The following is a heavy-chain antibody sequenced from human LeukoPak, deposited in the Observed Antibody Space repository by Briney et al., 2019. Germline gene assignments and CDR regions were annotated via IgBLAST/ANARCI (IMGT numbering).Heavy chain of an antibody. CDR1: GFTFSSYE. CDR2: ISSSGSPI. CDR3: VSGGRSGYEYLQP. Sequence: AGSLSFSCGGSGFTFSSYELNWVRQAPGKGLEWVAYISSSGSPIYYADSVMGRFSTSRDNSQNSLYLEMLSFIVADTAEDFCVSGGRSGYEYLQPWGQGTLVTVSS. V-gene: IGHV3-48*03. D-gene: IGHD1-14*01. J-gene: IGHJ1*01.